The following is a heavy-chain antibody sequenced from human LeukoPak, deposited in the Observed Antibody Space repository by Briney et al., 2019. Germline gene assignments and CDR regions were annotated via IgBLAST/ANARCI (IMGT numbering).Heavy chain of an antibody. J-gene: IGHJ5*02. CDR2: IYTSGST. Sequence: SETLSLTCTVSGGSISSGDYYWSWIRQPAGKGLEWIGRIYTSGSTNYNPSLKSRVTMSVDTSKNQFSLKLSSVTAADTAVYYCARDSVTSPFDPWGQGTLVTVSS. CDR3: ARDSVTSPFDP. D-gene: IGHD3-10*01. CDR1: GGSISSGDYY. V-gene: IGHV4-61*02.